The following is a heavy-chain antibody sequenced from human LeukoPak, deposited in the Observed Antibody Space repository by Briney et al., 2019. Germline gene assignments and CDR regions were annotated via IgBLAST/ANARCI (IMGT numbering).Heavy chain of an antibody. D-gene: IGHD2-15*01. CDR2: IYHSGST. V-gene: IGHV4-4*02. J-gene: IGHJ3*02. CDR3: ARDKIVVVVAATGGAFDI. CDR1: GGSISSSNW. Sequence: PSETLSLTCAVSGGSISSSNWWSWVRQPPGKGLEWIGEIYHSGSTNYNPSLKSRVTISVDKSKNQFSLKLSSVTAADTAVYYCARDKIVVVVAATGGAFDIWGQGTMVTVSS.